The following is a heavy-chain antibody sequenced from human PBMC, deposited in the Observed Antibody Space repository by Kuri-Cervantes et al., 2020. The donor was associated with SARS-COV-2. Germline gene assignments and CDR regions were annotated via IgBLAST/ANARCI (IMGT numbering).Heavy chain of an antibody. J-gene: IGHJ4*02. CDR3: AKDPSHCYRTSCFIVVFDY. CDR2: ISAYNTHT. CDR1: GYTFISYG. V-gene: IGHV1-18*01. D-gene: IGHD2-2*01. Sequence: ASVKVSCKASGYTFISYGISWVRQAPGQGLERMGWISAYNTHTKYAQRVQGRVTMTTDTTTSTAYMELRGLRSDDTAVYYCAKDPSHCYRTSCFIVVFDYWGPGTLVTVSS.